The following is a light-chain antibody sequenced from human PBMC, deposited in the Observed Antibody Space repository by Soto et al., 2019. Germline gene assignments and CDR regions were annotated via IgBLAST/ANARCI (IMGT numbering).Light chain of an antibody. CDR2: EVT. CDR3: SSYTTSSTRV. Sequence: QSALTQPASVSGSPGQSIAISCTGSSSDVGIYNYVSWYHQHPGKVPKLIIYEVTNRPSGVSNRFSGSKSGNTASLTISGLQAEDEADYYCSSYTTSSTRVFGTGTKVTVL. J-gene: IGLJ1*01. CDR1: SSDVGIYNY. V-gene: IGLV2-14*01.